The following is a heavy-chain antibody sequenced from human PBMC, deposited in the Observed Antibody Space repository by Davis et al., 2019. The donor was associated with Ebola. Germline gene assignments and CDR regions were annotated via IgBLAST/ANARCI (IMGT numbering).Heavy chain of an antibody. CDR1: GASISGHY. V-gene: IGHV4-59*11. CDR3: ARVQGDDFWSGYCDY. J-gene: IGHJ4*02. CDR2: IFHSGST. Sequence: MPSETLSLTCTVSGASISGHYWSWIRQTPGKGLEWIGCIFHSGSTNYNPSLQSRVTILVDTSKNQFSLKLSSVTAADTAVYYCARVQGDDFWSGYCDYWGQGTLVTVSS. D-gene: IGHD3-3*01.